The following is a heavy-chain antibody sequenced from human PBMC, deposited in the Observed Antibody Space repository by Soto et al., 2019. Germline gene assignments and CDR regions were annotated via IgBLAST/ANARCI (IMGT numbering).Heavy chain of an antibody. CDR1: GFTFSSYW. D-gene: IGHD3-9*01. V-gene: IGHV3-74*01. Sequence: GGSLRLSCAASGFTFSSYWMHWVRQAPGKGLVWVSRINSDGSSTSYADSVKGRFTISRDNAKNTLYLQMNSLRAEDTAVYYCASLAYYDILTGYDAFDIWGQGTMVTVSS. CDR2: INSDGSST. J-gene: IGHJ3*02. CDR3: ASLAYYDILTGYDAFDI.